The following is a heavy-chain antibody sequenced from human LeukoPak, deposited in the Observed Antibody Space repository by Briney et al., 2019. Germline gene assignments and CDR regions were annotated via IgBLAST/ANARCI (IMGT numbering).Heavy chain of an antibody. D-gene: IGHD1-14*01. CDR3: AREEPAGSTDY. Sequence: GGSLRLSCAASGFVFNSHSMHWVRQAPGKGLECVSAISGNGGSTYYANSVKGRFTISRDNSKNTLYLQMGSLRGEDTALYYCAREEPAGSTDYWGQGTLATVSS. V-gene: IGHV3-64*01. J-gene: IGHJ4*02. CDR2: ISGNGGST. CDR1: GFVFNSHS.